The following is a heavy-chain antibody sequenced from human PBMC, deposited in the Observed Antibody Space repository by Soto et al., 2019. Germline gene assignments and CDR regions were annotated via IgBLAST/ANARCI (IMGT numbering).Heavy chain of an antibody. V-gene: IGHV6-1*01. J-gene: IGHJ3*02. CDR3: ARDSPWGGNDAFDI. Sequence: KQSQTLSLTFAISGDSVSSNSAAWNWIRQSPSRGLEWLGRTYYRSKWYNDYAVSVKSRITINPDTSKNQFSLQLNSVTPEDTAVYYCARDSPWGGNDAFDIWGQGTMVTVSS. CDR1: GDSVSSNSAA. D-gene: IGHD7-27*01. CDR2: TYYRSKWYN.